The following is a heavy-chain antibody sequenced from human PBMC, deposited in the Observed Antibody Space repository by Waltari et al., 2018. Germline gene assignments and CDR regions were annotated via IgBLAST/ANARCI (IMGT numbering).Heavy chain of an antibody. CDR2: INHDGSGK. J-gene: IGHJ4*02. CDR1: GFTFTNYW. D-gene: IGHD6-13*01. CDR3: ATSRDAAGND. Sequence: EVQLVESGGGLVQPGGSLRLSCATSGFTFTNYWMSWVRQAPGKGLEWWANINHDGSGKFFLGSVKGRFTISRDNAKKSVYLQMNSLTGEDTAVYYCATSRDAAGNDWGQGTLVTVSS. V-gene: IGHV3-7*01.